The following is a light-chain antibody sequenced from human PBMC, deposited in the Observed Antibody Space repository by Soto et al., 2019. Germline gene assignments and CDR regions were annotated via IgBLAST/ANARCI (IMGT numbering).Light chain of an antibody. CDR1: QSVSNN. Sequence: EIVMTQSPATLSVSPGEGATLSCRASQSVSNNLAWYQQKPGQPPRLLVHRASTKATGIPARFSGSGSGTEFTLTISSLESEDFEVYYCQHYNSWPHTFGQGTKVEI. V-gene: IGKV3-15*01. CDR2: RAS. J-gene: IGKJ1*01. CDR3: QHYNSWPHT.